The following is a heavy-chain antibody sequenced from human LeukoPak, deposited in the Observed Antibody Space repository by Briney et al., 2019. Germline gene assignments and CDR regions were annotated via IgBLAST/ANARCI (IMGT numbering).Heavy chain of an antibody. V-gene: IGHV3-21*04. CDR3: AKTEAPAAIRAGSDY. J-gene: IGHJ4*02. Sequence: PGGSLRLSCAASGFTFSSYTMNWVRQAPGKGLEWVSSIISSGSYIYYADSVKGRFTISRNNSNNTLYLQMNSLRAEDTAVYYCAKTEAPAAIRAGSDYWGQGTLVTVSS. D-gene: IGHD2-2*02. CDR1: GFTFSSYT. CDR2: IISSGSYI.